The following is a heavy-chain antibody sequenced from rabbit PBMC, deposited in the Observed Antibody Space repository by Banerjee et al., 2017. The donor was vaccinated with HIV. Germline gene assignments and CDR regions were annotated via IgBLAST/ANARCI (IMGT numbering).Heavy chain of an antibody. Sequence: QEQLVESGGDLVKPEGSLTLTCTASGFSFSNKYVMCWVRQAPGKGLEWIACIVTGGSGTSYYATWARGRFTISETSSTTVTLQMTSLTAADTATYFCVRDGDLWGQGTLVTVS. J-gene: IGHJ6*01. CDR2: IVTGGSGTS. CDR3: VRDGDL. CDR1: GFSFSNKYV. V-gene: IGHV1S45*01.